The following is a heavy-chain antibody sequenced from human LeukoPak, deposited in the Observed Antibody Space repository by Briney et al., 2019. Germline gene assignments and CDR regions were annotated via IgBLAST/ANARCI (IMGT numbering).Heavy chain of an antibody. D-gene: IGHD1-1*01. J-gene: IGHJ6*03. V-gene: IGHV3-53*05. CDR2: VYRGGST. Sequence: GGSVRLSRAASGFNVSSNYMSWVRPPPGKELQGVYVVYRGGSTYYADSVKGRFTISRDNSTITLYLQMNSLRAEDTAVYYCARVKSTGTYYYYYCMDGWGKGTTVTVSS. CDR3: ARVKSTGTYYYYYCMDG. CDR1: GFNVSSNY.